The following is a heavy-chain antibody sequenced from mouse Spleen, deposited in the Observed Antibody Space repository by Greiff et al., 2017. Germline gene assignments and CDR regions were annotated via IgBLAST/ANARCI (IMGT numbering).Heavy chain of an antibody. CDR2: ISYDGSN. Sequence: VQLQQSGPGLVKPSQSLSLTCSVTGYSITSGYYWNWIRQFPGNKLEWMGYISYDGSNNYNPSLKNRISITRDTSKNQFFLKLNSVTTEDTATYYCARGDGDFDYWGQGTTLTVSS. CDR3: ARGDGDFDY. V-gene: IGHV3-6*01. D-gene: IGHD1-1*01. J-gene: IGHJ2*01. CDR1: GYSITSGYY.